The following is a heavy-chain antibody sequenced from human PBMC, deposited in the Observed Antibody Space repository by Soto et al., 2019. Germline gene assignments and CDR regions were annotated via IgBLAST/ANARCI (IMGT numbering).Heavy chain of an antibody. V-gene: IGHV1-46*03. CDR1: GYTFTSYY. Sequence: ASVKVSCKASGYTFTSYYMHWVRQAPGQGLEWMGIINPSGGSTSYAQKFQGRVTMTRDTSTSTVYMELSSLRSEDTAVYYCARDGQLVLEWLFDLRYYYMDVWGKGTTVTVSS. J-gene: IGHJ6*03. D-gene: IGHD3-3*01. CDR3: ARDGQLVLEWLFDLRYYYMDV. CDR2: INPSGGST.